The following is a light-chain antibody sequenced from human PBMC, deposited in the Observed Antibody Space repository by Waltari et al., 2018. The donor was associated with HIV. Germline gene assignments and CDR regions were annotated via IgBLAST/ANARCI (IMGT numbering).Light chain of an antibody. CDR2: DAN. J-gene: IGLJ3*02. CDR1: SSDIGSYHY. CDR3: SSYTSTSTLL. Sequence: QSALTQPASVSGSLGQSITISCIGTSSDIGSYHYVSWYQHHPDQAPTRVIYDANARPSGVPFRFSGSKSGNTASLTISGLQAEDEADYYCSSYTSTSTLLFGGGTKVTVL. V-gene: IGLV2-14*01.